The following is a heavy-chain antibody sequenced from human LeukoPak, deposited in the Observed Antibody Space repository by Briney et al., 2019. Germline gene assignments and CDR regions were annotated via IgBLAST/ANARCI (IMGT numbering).Heavy chain of an antibody. V-gene: IGHV3-23*01. Sequence: PGGSLRLSCAVSGLSLSNYGMSWVRQAPGKGLEWVAGISGSGGGTNYADSVKGRFTISRDNPKNTLYLQMNRLRAEDTAVYFCAIRGVVIRVIRVGFHKEAYYFDSWGQGALVTVSS. CDR3: AIRGVVIRVIRVGFHKEAYYFDS. J-gene: IGHJ4*02. CDR1: GLSLSNYG. CDR2: ISGSGGGT. D-gene: IGHD3-22*01.